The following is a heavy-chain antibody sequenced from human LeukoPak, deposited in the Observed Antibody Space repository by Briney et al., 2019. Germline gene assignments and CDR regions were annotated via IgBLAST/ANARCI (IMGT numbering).Heavy chain of an antibody. CDR2: ISSGGSTV. Sequence: GGSLRLSCTASGFTFSSYSMNWVRQAPGQGLEWISYISSGGSTVYYADSVKGRFTVSRDNAENALFLQMNSPRVEDTAVYYCARDMGGGFSSGGADCWGQGALVTVSS. J-gene: IGHJ4*02. D-gene: IGHD3-16*01. CDR3: ARDMGGGFSSGGADC. V-gene: IGHV3-48*01. CDR1: GFTFSSYS.